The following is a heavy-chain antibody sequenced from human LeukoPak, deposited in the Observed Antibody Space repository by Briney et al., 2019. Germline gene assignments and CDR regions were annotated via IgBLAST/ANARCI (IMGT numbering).Heavy chain of an antibody. Sequence: AASVKASCKASGGTFSSYAISWVRQAPGQGLEWVGGIIPIFGTANYAQKFQGRVTITADKSTSTAYMELSSLRSEDTAVYYCARARMITFGGVIDLDYYFDYWGQGTLVTVSS. J-gene: IGHJ4*02. CDR1: GGTFSSYA. D-gene: IGHD3-16*02. V-gene: IGHV1-69*06. CDR2: IIPIFGTA. CDR3: ARARMITFGGVIDLDYYFDY.